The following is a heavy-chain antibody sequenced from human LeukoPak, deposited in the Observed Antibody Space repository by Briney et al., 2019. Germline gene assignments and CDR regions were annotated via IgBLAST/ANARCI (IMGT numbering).Heavy chain of an antibody. V-gene: IGHV4-39*07. CDR2: IYYSGST. CDR1: GGSISSSSYY. Sequence: SETLSLTCTVSGGSISSSSYYWGWIRQPPGKGLEWIGSIYYSGSTYYNPSLKSRVTISVDTSKNQFSLKLSSVTAADTAVYYCARAGIYSSGWYHDYWGQGTLVTVSS. D-gene: IGHD6-19*01. CDR3: ARAGIYSSGWYHDY. J-gene: IGHJ4*02.